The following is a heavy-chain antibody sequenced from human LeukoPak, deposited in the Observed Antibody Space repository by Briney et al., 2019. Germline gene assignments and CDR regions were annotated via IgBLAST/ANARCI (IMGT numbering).Heavy chain of an antibody. CDR1: GFTFSSYG. J-gene: IGHJ4*02. Sequence: PGRSLRLSCAASGFTFSSYGMHWVRQAPGKGLEWVAVIWYDGSNKYYADSVKGRFTISRDNSKNTLYLQMNSLRAEDTAVYYCARDRSSGWVDYWGQGTLVTVSS. D-gene: IGHD6-19*01. CDR2: IWYDGSNK. V-gene: IGHV3-33*01. CDR3: ARDRSSGWVDY.